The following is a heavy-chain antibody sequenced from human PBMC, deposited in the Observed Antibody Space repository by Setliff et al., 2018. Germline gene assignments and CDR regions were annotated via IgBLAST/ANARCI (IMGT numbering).Heavy chain of an antibody. V-gene: IGHV4-39*01. D-gene: IGHD3-10*01. CDR1: GGSISTSSY. J-gene: IGHJ3*02. CDR3: ARRGYYYGWGDSNAFDI. Sequence: NPSETLSLTCTVSGGSISTSSYWGWIRQPPGKGLEWIGSIYYSGTTYYNPSLKSRVTISVDTSKNQFSLKLSSVTAADTAVYYCARRGYYYGWGDSNAFDIWGQGTMVTVSS. CDR2: IYYSGTT.